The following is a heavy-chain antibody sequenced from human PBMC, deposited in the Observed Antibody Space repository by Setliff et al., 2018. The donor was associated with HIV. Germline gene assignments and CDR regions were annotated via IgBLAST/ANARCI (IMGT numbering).Heavy chain of an antibody. Sequence: SETLSLTCSVSGASVSDHHWTWIRQTAEKRLEYIGRIRSSGGSNYNPSLSSRVTMSVDTSNNQFSLRLKSVTSADTAVYYCARLRSSNGLFCLLDSWGQGTRVTVSS. V-gene: IGHV4-4*07. CDR2: IRSSGGS. D-gene: IGHD2-8*01. J-gene: IGHJ4*02. CDR1: GASVSDHH. CDR3: ARLRSSNGLFCLLDS.